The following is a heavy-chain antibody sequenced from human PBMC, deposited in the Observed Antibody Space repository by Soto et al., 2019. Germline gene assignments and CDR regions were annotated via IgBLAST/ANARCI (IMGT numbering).Heavy chain of an antibody. J-gene: IGHJ6*02. V-gene: IGHV4-30-2*01. CDR2: IYYSGTT. CDR3: ARGHYYYGMDV. CDR1: NGSVSSGTYS. Sequence: SETLSLTCTVSNGSVSSGTYSWSWVRQPPGKGLEWIGYIYYSGTTYYTSSLKSRLTMSMDRANDHFSLNLTSVTAADTAVYFCARGHYYYGMDVWGQGITVTVS.